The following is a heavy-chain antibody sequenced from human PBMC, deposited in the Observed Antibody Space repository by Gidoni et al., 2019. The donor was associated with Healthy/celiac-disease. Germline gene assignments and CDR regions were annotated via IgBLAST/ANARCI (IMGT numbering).Heavy chain of an antibody. Sequence: EVQLVESGGGLVQPGGSLRLSCAASGFTFSSYSMNWVRQAPGKGLELVSYISSSSSTIYYADSVKGRFTISRDNAKNSLYLQMNSLRDEDTAVYYCARVWQLGVTYFFDYWGQGTLVTVSS. J-gene: IGHJ4*02. D-gene: IGHD6-6*01. V-gene: IGHV3-48*02. CDR3: ARVWQLGVTYFFDY. CDR1: GFTFSSYS. CDR2: ISSSSSTI.